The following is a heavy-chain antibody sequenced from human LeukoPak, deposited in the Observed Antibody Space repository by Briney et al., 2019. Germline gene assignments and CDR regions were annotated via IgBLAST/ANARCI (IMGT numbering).Heavy chain of an antibody. CDR3: VRHLESPPFWGGVDY. CDR2: IYYSGST. J-gene: IGHJ4*02. V-gene: IGHV4-59*08. CDR1: GGSISSYY. D-gene: IGHD3-3*01. Sequence: SETLSLTCTVSGGSISSYYWSWIRQPPGKGLEWIGYIYYSGSTNYNPSLKSRVTISVDTSKNQFSLKLSSVTAADTAVYYCVRHLESPPFWGGVDYWGQGTLVTVSS.